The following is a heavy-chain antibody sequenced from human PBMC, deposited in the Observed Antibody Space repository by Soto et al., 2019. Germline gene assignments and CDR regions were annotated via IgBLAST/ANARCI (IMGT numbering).Heavy chain of an antibody. CDR2: MNPNSGNT. J-gene: IGHJ3*02. D-gene: IGHD2-2*01. CDR1: GYTFTSYD. V-gene: IGHV1-8*01. CDR3: ARIPSRYCSSTSCPRRAFDI. Sequence: ASVKVSCKASGYTFTSYDINWVRQATGQGLEWMGWMNPNSGNTDYAQKFQGRVTMTRNTSISTAYMELSSLRSEDTAVYYCARIPSRYCSSTSCPRRAFDIWGQGTMVTVSS.